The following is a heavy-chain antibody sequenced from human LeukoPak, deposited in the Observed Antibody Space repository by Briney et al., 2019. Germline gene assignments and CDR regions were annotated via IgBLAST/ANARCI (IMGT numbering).Heavy chain of an antibody. CDR2: ISAYNGNT. CDR1: GYTFTSYG. V-gene: IGHV1-18*01. J-gene: IGHJ6*03. Sequence: ASVKVSCKASGYTFTSYGISRVRQAPGQGLEWMGWISAYNGNTNYAQKLQGRVTMTTDTSTSTAYMELRSLRSDDTAVYYCARDRAGPYYMDVWGKGTTVTVSS. CDR3: ARDRAGPYYMDV.